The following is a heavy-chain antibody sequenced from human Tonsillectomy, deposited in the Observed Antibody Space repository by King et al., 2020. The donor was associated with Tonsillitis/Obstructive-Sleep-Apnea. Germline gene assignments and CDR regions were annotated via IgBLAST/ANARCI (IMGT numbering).Heavy chain of an antibody. J-gene: IGHJ4*02. V-gene: IGHV3-30*18. Sequence: VQLVESGGGVVQPGRSLRLSCAASGFAFRSYGMHWVRQAPGKGLEWVAFILYDGRKEYYADSVKGRFTISRDNSKNTLYLQMNTMRVEDTAVYRCAKDWWFYDDSIGYYGYSWGQGTLVTVSS. CDR2: ILYDGRKE. CDR3: AKDWWFYDDSIGYYGYS. D-gene: IGHD3-22*01. CDR1: GFAFRSYG.